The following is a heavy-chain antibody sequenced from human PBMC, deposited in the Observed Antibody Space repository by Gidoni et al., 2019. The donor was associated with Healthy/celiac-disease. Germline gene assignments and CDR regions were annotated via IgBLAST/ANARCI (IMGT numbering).Heavy chain of an antibody. Sequence: QVQLVQSGAEVKKPGSSVKVSCKASGGTFSSYTISWVRQAPGQGLEWMGRIIPILGIANYAQKFQGRVTITADKSTSTAYMELSSLRSEDTAVYYCARGGAGIVVVPAADYYYYGMDVWGQGTTVTVSS. CDR3: ARGGAGIVVVPAADYYYYGMDV. CDR1: GGTFSSYT. J-gene: IGHJ6*02. CDR2: IIPILGIA. D-gene: IGHD2-2*01. V-gene: IGHV1-69*02.